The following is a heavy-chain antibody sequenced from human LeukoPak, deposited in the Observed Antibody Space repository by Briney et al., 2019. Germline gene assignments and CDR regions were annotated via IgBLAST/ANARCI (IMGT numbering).Heavy chain of an antibody. CDR2: INPDDSDT. J-gene: IGHJ3*01. Sequence: GESLKISCQSSQYGFTNHWIGWVRQMPGKGLEWIGIINPDDSDTRYSPSFQGQVTMSADKSSSTVFLQWSSVKASDSAMYFCARQDIAARRDAFDLWGRGTVVTVSS. D-gene: IGHD6-6*01. CDR3: ARQDIAARRDAFDL. V-gene: IGHV5-51*01. CDR1: QYGFTNHW.